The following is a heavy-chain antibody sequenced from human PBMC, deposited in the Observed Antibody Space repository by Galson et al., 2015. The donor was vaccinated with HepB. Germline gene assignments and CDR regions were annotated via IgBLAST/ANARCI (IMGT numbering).Heavy chain of an antibody. V-gene: IGHV2-70*04. CDR1: GFSLNSREPR. CDR3: VRIGPAAVDS. J-gene: IGHJ5*02. D-gene: IGHD6-13*01. CDR2: IEWDNKK. Sequence: PALVKPTQTLTLTCTFSGFSLNSREPRVSWIRQPPGKALEWLARIEWDNKKFYSASLKTRLTLSKDPSKNQVVLTLTNVDPVDTATYYCVRIGPAAVDSWGLGTLVTVSS.